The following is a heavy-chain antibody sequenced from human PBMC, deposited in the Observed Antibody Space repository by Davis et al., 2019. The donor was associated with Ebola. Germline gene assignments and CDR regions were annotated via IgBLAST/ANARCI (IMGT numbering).Heavy chain of an antibody. CDR1: GFSFSNYG. J-gene: IGHJ4*02. CDR2: ISHDGNNK. CDR3: AKDDGYSGSYCLFDY. V-gene: IGHV3-30*18. Sequence: GESLKISCAASGFSFSNYGMHWVRQAPGKGLEWVAVISHDGNNKYYEDSVKGRFTISRDNSKNTLYLQMISLRPEDTAVYYCAKDDGYSGSYCLFDYWGQGTLVTVSS. D-gene: IGHD1-26*01.